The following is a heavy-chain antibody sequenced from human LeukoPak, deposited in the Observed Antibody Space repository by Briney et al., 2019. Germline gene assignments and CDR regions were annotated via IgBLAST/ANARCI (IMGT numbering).Heavy chain of an antibody. CDR1: GYTFTTYG. Sequence: GASVKVSCKTSGYTFTTYGISWVRQAPGQGFEYMGWISAFTGNTNYAQKFQGRVAMTMDTSTSTVQMELRSLKYDDTAVYFCARLSYDGEGYWGQGTLVTVSS. CDR2: ISAFTGNT. D-gene: IGHD3-10*01. CDR3: ARLSYDGEGY. V-gene: IGHV1-18*01. J-gene: IGHJ4*02.